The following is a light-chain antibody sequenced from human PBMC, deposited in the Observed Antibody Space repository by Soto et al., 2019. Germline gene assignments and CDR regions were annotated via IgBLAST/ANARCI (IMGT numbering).Light chain of an antibody. Sequence: DIRMTQSPSSLSASVGDRVNITCQASQDISNYLNWYQQKPGKAPKLLIYDASNLETGVPSRFSGSGSGTDFTFTISSLQPEDIATYYCQQYDNLPRTFGPGTKLDI. J-gene: IGKJ3*01. CDR1: QDISNY. CDR3: QQYDNLPRT. V-gene: IGKV1-33*01. CDR2: DAS.